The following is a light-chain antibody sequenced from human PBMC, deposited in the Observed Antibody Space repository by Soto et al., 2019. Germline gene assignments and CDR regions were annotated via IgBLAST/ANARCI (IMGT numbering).Light chain of an antibody. Sequence: DIHMTQSPSILSASVGDRVTITCRASQTISSWLAWYQQKPGRAPRLLIYKVSNLESGVPSRFSGSGSGTEFTLTISSLQPDDFATYYCQQYNTYSWTFGQGTKVEIK. CDR1: QTISSW. CDR2: KVS. V-gene: IGKV1-5*03. J-gene: IGKJ1*01. CDR3: QQYNTYSWT.